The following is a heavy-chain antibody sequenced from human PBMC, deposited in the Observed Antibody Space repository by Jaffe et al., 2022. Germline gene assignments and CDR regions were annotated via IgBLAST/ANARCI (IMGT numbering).Heavy chain of an antibody. CDR3: ARVLTRGYSGYDPAGHFDY. D-gene: IGHD5-12*01. J-gene: IGHJ4*02. V-gene: IGHV4-61*02. CDR1: GGSISSGSYY. Sequence: QVQLQESGPGLVKPSQTLSLTCTVSGGSISSGSYYWSWIRQPAGKGLEWIGRIYTSGSTNYNPSLKSRVTISVDTSKNQFSLKLSSVTAADTAVYYCARVLTRGYSGYDPAGHFDYWGQGTLVTVSS. CDR2: IYTSGST.